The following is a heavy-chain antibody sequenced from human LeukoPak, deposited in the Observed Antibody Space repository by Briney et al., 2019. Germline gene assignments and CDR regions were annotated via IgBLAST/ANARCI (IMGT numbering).Heavy chain of an antibody. J-gene: IGHJ4*02. CDR2: IKPNSGGT. D-gene: IGHD6-19*01. Sequence: ASVKVSCKASGYTFTSHYMHWVRQAPGQGLEWMGWIKPNSGGTNYAQKFQGRVTMTRDTSLSTAYMELSRLRSDDAAVYYCARGAVAGSFDYWGQGSLVTVSS. V-gene: IGHV1-2*02. CDR3: ARGAVAGSFDY. CDR1: GYTFTSHY.